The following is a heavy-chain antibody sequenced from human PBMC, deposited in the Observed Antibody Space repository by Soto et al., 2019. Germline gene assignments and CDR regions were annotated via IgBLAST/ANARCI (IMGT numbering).Heavy chain of an antibody. D-gene: IGHD3-22*01. CDR3: AGLNYYDSSGYRPGGGMDV. V-gene: IGHV1-18*01. J-gene: IGHJ6*02. Sequence: ASVKVSCKASGYTFTSYGISWVRQAPGQGLEWMGWISAYNGNTNYAQKFQERVTITRDMSTSTAYMELSSLRSEDTAVYYCAGLNYYDSSGYRPGGGMDVWGQGTTVTVSS. CDR1: GYTFTSYG. CDR2: ISAYNGNT.